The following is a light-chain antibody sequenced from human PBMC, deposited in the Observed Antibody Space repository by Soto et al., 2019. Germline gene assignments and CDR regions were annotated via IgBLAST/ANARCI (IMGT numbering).Light chain of an antibody. V-gene: IGLV2-14*01. CDR1: SSDVGAYTS. J-gene: IGLJ1*01. CDR3: SSYTSDNRDYV. Sequence: QSVLTQPASVSGSPGQSITISCTGTSSDVGAYTSVSWYQQHPGKAPKLIIYEVSNRPPGVSTRFSGSKSASTASLTISGLQAEDEAHYYCSSYTSDNRDYVFGTGTQLTVL. CDR2: EVS.